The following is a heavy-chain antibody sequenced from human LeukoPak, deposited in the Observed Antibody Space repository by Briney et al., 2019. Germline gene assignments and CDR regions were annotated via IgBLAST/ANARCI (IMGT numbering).Heavy chain of an antibody. CDR2: ISGSGGST. V-gene: IGHV3-23*01. D-gene: IGHD3-22*01. Sequence: GGSLRLSCAASGFTFSSYAMRWVRQAPGKGLEWVSAISGSGGSTYYADSVKGRFTISRDNSKNTLYLQMNSLRAEDTAVYYCAKAAESDYYDSSGYAYYFDYWGQGTLVTVSS. J-gene: IGHJ4*02. CDR3: AKAAESDYYDSSGYAYYFDY. CDR1: GFTFSSYA.